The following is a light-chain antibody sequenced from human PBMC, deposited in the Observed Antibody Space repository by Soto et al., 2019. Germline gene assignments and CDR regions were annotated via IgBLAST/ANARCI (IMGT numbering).Light chain of an antibody. CDR3: LHDYSFPWT. J-gene: IGKJ1*01. CDR2: AAS. Sequence: AIQMTQAPSSLSASVTDRVTITCRASQDIKNDLGWYHQKPGRALELLIYAASSLQSGVPSRFSGSGSGTHFTLTISSLQPEDVATYYCLHDYSFPWTFGQGTKVDIK. V-gene: IGKV1-6*01. CDR1: QDIKND.